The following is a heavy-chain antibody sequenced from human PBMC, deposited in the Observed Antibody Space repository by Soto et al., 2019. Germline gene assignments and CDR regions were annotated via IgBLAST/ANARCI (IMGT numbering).Heavy chain of an antibody. CDR1: GFTFDDYA. J-gene: IGHJ4*02. CDR3: AKSGEPGVVAATSFDY. CDR2: ISANGGSI. V-gene: IGHV3-9*01. Sequence: EVQLVESGGRLVQPGKSLRLSCAASGFTFDDYAMHWVRQVPGKGLEWVSGISANGGSIRYGDSVKGRFTISRDNAKNYRFLQMNSLSAEETALYYCAKSGEPGVVAATSFDYWGQGTLVTVSS. D-gene: IGHD2-15*01.